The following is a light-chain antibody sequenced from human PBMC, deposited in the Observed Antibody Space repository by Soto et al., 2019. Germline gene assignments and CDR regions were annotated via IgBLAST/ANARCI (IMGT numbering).Light chain of an antibody. J-gene: IGLJ3*02. V-gene: IGLV4-69*01. CDR3: QTWSTDIRV. CDR2: LNSDGSH. Sequence: QLVLTQPPSASASLGASVKLTGTLSSGHNSYAIAWHQQQPEKGPRYLMKLNSDGSHSKGDGIPDRFSGSSSGAERYLTISSLQSEDEADYYCQTWSTDIRVFGGGTQVTVL. CDR1: SGHNSYA.